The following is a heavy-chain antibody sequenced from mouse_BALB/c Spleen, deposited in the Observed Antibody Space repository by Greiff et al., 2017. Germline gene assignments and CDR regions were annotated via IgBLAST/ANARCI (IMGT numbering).Heavy chain of an antibody. J-gene: IGHJ3*01. CDR3: ARGGDYGYFDY. CDR2: IYPYNGGT. V-gene: IGHV1S29*02. Sequence: VQLKQSGPELVKPGASVKISCKASGYTFTDYNMHWVKQSHGKSLEWIGYIYPYNGGTGYNQKFKSKATLTVDNSSSTAYMELRSLTSEDSAVYYCARGGDYGYFDYWGQGTLVTVSA. CDR1: GYTFTDYN. D-gene: IGHD1-2*01.